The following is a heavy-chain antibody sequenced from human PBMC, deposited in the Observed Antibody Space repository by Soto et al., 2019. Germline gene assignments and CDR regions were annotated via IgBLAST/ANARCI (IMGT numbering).Heavy chain of an antibody. Sequence: QVQLVESGGGVVQPGRSLRLSCAASGFSFSSYGMHWVRQAPGKGLEWVAVIWYDGSNKYYADSVKGRFTISRDNSKNRLYLQMNGLRAEDTAVYYCARSKAVAAKTQYYFDYWGQGALVSVSS. CDR1: GFSFSSYG. CDR2: IWYDGSNK. CDR3: ARSKAVAAKTQYYFDY. J-gene: IGHJ4*02. D-gene: IGHD6-19*01. V-gene: IGHV3-33*01.